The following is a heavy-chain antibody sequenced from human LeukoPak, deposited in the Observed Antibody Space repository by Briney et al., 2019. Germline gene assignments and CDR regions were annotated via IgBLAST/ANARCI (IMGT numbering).Heavy chain of an antibody. D-gene: IGHD3-16*01. CDR3: TRGAGSIAVAGDISYYYPMDV. CDR1: GFTVSSNY. CDR2: IYSGGST. V-gene: IGHV3-53*01. Sequence: GGSLRLSCAASGFTVSSNYMSWVRQAPGKGLEWVSVIYSGGSTYYADSVKGRFTISRDNSKNTLYLQMNSLRAEDTAVYYCTRGAGSIAVAGDISYYYPMDVWGQGTTVTVSS. J-gene: IGHJ6*02.